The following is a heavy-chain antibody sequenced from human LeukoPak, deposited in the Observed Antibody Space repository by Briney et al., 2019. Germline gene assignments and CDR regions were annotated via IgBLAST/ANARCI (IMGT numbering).Heavy chain of an antibody. Sequence: SETLSLTCTVSGGSISSSSYYWGWIRQPPGKGLEWIGRIYYSGSTYYNPSLKSRVTISVDTSKNQFSLKLSSVTAADTAVYYCARGYTYGSGSYYYYYGMDVWGQGTTVTVSS. J-gene: IGHJ6*02. CDR3: ARGYTYGSGSYYYYYGMDV. CDR1: GGSISSSSYY. D-gene: IGHD3-10*01. V-gene: IGHV4-39*01. CDR2: IYYSGST.